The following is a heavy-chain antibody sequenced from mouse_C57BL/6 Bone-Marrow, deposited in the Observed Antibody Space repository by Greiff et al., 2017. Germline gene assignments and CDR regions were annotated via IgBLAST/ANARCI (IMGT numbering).Heavy chain of an antibody. D-gene: IGHD1-1*01. CDR3: ARYYYGSREVYAMDY. CDR2: IDPSDSYT. J-gene: IGHJ4*01. CDR1: GYTFTSYW. V-gene: IGHV1-50*01. Sequence: QVQLQQPGAELVKPGASVKLSCKASGYTFTSYWMQWVKQRPGQGLEWIGEIDPSDSYTNYKQEFKGKATLTVDTSSSTAYMQLSSLTSEDSAVYYCARYYYGSREVYAMDYWGQGTSVTVSS.